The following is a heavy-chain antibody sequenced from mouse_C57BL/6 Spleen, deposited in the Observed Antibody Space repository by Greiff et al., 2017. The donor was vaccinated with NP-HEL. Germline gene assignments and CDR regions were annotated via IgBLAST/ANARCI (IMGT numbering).Heavy chain of an antibody. V-gene: IGHV1-69*01. CDR1: GYTFTSYR. Sequence: QVQPEQPGAEPVMPGASVKLSCKASGYTFTSYRMHWVKQRPGQGLEWIGEIDPSDSYTNFNQKFKGKSTLTVDKSSSTAYRQLSSLTSEDSAVYYCARARGYELDYWGQGTTLTVSA. CDR2: IDPSDSYT. J-gene: IGHJ2*01. CDR3: ARARGYELDY. D-gene: IGHD2-2*01.